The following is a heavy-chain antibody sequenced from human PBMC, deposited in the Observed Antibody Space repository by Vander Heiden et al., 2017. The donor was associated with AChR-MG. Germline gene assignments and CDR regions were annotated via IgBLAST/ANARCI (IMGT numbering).Heavy chain of an antibody. CDR1: GFTFSSYD. CDR2: IGTAGDT. V-gene: IGHV3-13*01. CDR3: ARRQCGGDCYFDY. J-gene: IGHJ4*02. D-gene: IGHD2-21*02. Sequence: EVQLVESGGGLVQPGASLRLFCAASGFTFSSYDMHWVRQAKGKGLEWVSAIGTAGDTYYPGSVKGRFTISRENAKNSLYLQMNSLRAGDTAVYYCARRQCGGDCYFDYWGQGTLVTVSS.